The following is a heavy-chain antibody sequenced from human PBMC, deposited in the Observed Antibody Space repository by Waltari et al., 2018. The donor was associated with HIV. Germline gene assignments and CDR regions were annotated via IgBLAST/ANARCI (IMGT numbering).Heavy chain of an antibody. CDR3: ATSVESYDFWSGAYYFDY. J-gene: IGHJ4*02. CDR2: SNTDGSST. V-gene: IGHV3-74*01. CDR1: GLTFSSYW. Sequence: EVQVVESGGVLVLPGGTLGLSSAASGLTFSSYWMHRVCQVPGKWLECVSRSNTDGSSTSYADSVEGRCTISRDNAKNTLFLQLYSLRAEDTAVYYCATSVESYDFWSGAYYFDYWGQGTLVTVSS. D-gene: IGHD3-3*01.